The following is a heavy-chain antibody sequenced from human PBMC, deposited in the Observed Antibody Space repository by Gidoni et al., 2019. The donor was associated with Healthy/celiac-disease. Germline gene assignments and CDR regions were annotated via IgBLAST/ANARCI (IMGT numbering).Heavy chain of an antibody. Sequence: EVQLVESGGGLVKPGGSLRLSCAASGFTFSSYSMNWVRQAPGKGLEWVSSISSSSSYIYYADSVKGRFTISRDNAKNSLYLQMNSLRAEDTAVYYCARGGPDYHEYSSSSDWFDPWGQGTLVTVSS. CDR3: ARGGPDYHEYSSSSDWFDP. J-gene: IGHJ5*02. CDR2: ISSSSSYI. CDR1: GFTFSSYS. V-gene: IGHV3-21*01. D-gene: IGHD6-6*01.